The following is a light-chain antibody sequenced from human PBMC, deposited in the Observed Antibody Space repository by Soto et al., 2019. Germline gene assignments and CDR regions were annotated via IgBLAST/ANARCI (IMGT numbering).Light chain of an antibody. CDR3: SSYISSSTLYV. V-gene: IGLV2-14*01. J-gene: IGLJ1*01. CDR2: EVS. Sequence: SAPTQPASVSGSPGQSITISCTGTSSDIGRYIYVSWYQQHPGKVPKLIIYEVSNRPSGVSSRFSGSKSGNTASLTISGLQAEDEADYYCSSYISSSTLYVFGTGTKLTVL. CDR1: SSDIGRYIY.